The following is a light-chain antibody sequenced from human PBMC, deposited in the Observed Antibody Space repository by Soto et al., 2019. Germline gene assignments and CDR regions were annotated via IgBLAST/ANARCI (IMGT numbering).Light chain of an antibody. V-gene: IGKV3-15*01. CDR3: QQYDNWPPMYT. CDR1: QSVTSK. CDR2: AIS. Sequence: EIAMTQSPATLSASPGERATLSCRASQSVTSKLAWYQQKPGQAPRLLIYAISTRATGIPARFSGSGSGTEFTLTISSLQSEDFAVYYCQQYDNWPPMYTFGQGTKLEIK. J-gene: IGKJ2*01.